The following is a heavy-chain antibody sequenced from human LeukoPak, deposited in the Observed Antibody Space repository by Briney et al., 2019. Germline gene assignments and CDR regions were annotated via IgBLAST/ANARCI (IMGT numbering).Heavy chain of an antibody. V-gene: IGHV4-61*02. Sequence: SQTLSLTCTVSGGSISSGSYYWSWIRQPAGKGLEWIGRIYTSGSTNYNPSLKSRVTISVDTSKNQFSLTLSSVTAADTAVYYCARDRIDYDFWSGYAYNWFDPWGQGTLVTVSS. D-gene: IGHD3-3*01. CDR2: IYTSGST. CDR1: GGSISSGSYY. J-gene: IGHJ5*02. CDR3: ARDRIDYDFWSGYAYNWFDP.